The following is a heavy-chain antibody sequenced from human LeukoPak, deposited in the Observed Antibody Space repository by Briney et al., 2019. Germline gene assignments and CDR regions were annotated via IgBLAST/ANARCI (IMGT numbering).Heavy chain of an antibody. V-gene: IGHV3-15*01. J-gene: IGHJ4*02. CDR1: GFTFSNAW. D-gene: IGHD2-21*02. Sequence: GGSLRLSCAASGFTFSNAWMSWVRQAPGKGLEWVGRIKSKTDGGTTDYAAPVKGRFTISRDDSKNTLYLQMNSLKTEDTAVYYCTTSRWAYCGGDCSLPFDYWGQGTLVTVSS. CDR3: TTSRWAYCGGDCSLPFDY. CDR2: IKSKTDGGTT.